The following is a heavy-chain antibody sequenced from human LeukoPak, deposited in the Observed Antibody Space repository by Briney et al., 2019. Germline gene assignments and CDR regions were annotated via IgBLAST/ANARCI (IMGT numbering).Heavy chain of an antibody. J-gene: IGHJ5*02. D-gene: IGHD3-22*01. CDR3: ARDDSSGSNWFDP. CDR2: IIPIFGTA. Sequence: SVKVSCKASGGTFSSYAISWVRQAPGQGLEWMGGIIPIFGTANYAQKFQGRVTITADKSTSTAYMELSSLRSDDTAVYYCARDDSSGSNWFDPWGQGTLVTVSS. V-gene: IGHV1-69*06. CDR1: GGTFSSYA.